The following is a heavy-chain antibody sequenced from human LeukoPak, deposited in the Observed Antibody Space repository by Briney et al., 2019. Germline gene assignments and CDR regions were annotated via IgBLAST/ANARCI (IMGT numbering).Heavy chain of an antibody. CDR1: GYTFTSYY. V-gene: IGHV1-46*01. D-gene: IGHD4-17*01. CDR3: ARDYASNGDYAQLDAFDI. J-gene: IGHJ3*02. Sequence: GASVTVSCKASGYTFTSYYMHWVRQAPGQGLEWMGLINPSGGSTSYAQKFQGRVTMTRDTSTSTVYMELSSLRSEDTAVYCCARDYASNGDYAQLDAFDIWGQGTMVTVSS. CDR2: INPSGGST.